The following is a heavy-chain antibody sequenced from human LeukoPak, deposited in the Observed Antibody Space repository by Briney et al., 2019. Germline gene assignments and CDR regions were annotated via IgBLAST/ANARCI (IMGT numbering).Heavy chain of an antibody. CDR3: ARVLLLGAFDI. J-gene: IGHJ3*02. Sequence: GESLKISCKGSGYSFSSYWISWVRQMPGKGVEWMGWIDPSDSYTTYTPSFQGHVTISADKSISTAYLQWSSQKASDTAMYYCARVLLLGAFDIWGKGTTVTVSS. V-gene: IGHV5-10-1*01. D-gene: IGHD2-21*02. CDR1: GYSFSSYW. CDR2: IDPSDSYT.